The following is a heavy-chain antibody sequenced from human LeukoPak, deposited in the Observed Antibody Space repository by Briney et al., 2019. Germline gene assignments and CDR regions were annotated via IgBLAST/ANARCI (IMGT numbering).Heavy chain of an antibody. D-gene: IGHD2-15*01. CDR3: ARHPYCSGGSCYPRWYFDY. CDR1: GGSISSYY. Sequence: PSETLSLTCTVSGGSISSYYWSWIRQPPGKGLEWIGYIYYSGSTNYNPSLKSRVTISVDTSKNQFSLKLSSVTAADTAVYYCARHPYCSGGSCYPRWYFDYWGQGTLVTVSS. J-gene: IGHJ4*02. CDR2: IYYSGST. V-gene: IGHV4-59*08.